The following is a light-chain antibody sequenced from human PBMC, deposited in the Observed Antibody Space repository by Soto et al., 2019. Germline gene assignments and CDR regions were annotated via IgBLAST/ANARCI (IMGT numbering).Light chain of an antibody. CDR1: QGISNS. CDR3: QNYNSDPKT. J-gene: IGKJ1*01. V-gene: IGKV1-27*01. Sequence: DIQMTQSPSSLSASVGDRVTITCRASQGISNSLAWYQQRPGKVPKLLIYAASTLQSGVPSRFSSSGSGTDFTLTISSLQPEDVVTYYCQNYNSDPKTFGQGTKVEIK. CDR2: AAS.